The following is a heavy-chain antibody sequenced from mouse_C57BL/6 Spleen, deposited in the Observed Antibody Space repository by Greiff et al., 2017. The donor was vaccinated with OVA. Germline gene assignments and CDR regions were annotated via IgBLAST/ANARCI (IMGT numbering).Heavy chain of an antibody. J-gene: IGHJ2*01. CDR1: GYTFTSYG. V-gene: IGHV1-81*01. CDR2: IYPRSGNT. D-gene: IGHD2-2*01. CDR3: AGGMVTSYFDY. Sequence: LQESGAELARPGASVKLSCKASGYTFTSYGISWVKQRTGQGLEWIGEIYPRSGNTYYNEKFKGKATLTADKSSSTAYMELRSLTSEDSAVYFCAGGMVTSYFDYWGQGTTLTVSS.